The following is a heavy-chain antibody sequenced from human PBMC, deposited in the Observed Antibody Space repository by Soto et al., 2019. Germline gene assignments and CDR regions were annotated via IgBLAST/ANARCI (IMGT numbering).Heavy chain of an antibody. CDR3: AKDGVNYASLSPVDY. V-gene: IGHV3-30*09. CDR1: GFNFRTFT. CDR2: ISYDGINA. J-gene: IGHJ4*02. Sequence: PGGSLRLSCASSGFNFRTFTMHWVRQAPGKGLEWVAGISYDGINAYYADSVKGRFAISRDNSKNTVSPQINSLRPADTAAYYCAKDGVNYASLSPVDYWGQGTLVTVSS. D-gene: IGHD2-2*01.